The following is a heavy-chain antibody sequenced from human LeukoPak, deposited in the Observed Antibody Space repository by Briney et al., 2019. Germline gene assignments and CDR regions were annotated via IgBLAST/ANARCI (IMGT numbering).Heavy chain of an antibody. Sequence: GGSLRLSCAASGFTFSSYAMNWVRQPPGKGLEWVSAISSSGCTTSYSDSVKGRFIISRDSCMNTLDPQMNSWRAEETAVHSCAKGGIAELSTPEYCGQGTQVTVSS. CDR3: AKGGIAELSTPEY. J-gene: IGHJ4*01. CDR1: GFTFSSYA. D-gene: IGHD6-13*01. V-gene: IGHV3-23*01. CDR2: ISSSGCTT.